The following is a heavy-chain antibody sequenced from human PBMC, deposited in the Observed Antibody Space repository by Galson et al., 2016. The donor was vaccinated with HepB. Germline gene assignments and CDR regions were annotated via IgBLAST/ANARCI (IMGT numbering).Heavy chain of an antibody. Sequence: QSGAEVKKPGESLRISCKGSGYSFNSYWISWVRQMPGKGLEWMGRSDPSNSYTNYSPSFRGHVTISADKSISTAYLQWSSLKASDTATYYCARTDTSGYHSDYYYYGMDVWGQGTTVTVSS. J-gene: IGHJ6*02. CDR3: ARTDTSGYHSDYYYYGMDV. CDR1: GYSFNSYW. D-gene: IGHD3-22*01. V-gene: IGHV5-10-1*01. CDR2: SDPSNSYT.